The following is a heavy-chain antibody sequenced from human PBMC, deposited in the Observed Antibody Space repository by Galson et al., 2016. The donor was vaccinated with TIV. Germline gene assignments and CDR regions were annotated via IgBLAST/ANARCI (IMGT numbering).Heavy chain of an antibody. Sequence: KYYADSVKGRFTISRDNSKYTLYLQMNSLRAEDTAVYYCAREGGTYFDSYYYGMVVWGQGTTVTVYS. V-gene: IGHV3-30*07. CDR2: K. CDR3: AREGGTYFDSYYYGMVV. D-gene: IGHD1-26*01. J-gene: IGHJ6*02.